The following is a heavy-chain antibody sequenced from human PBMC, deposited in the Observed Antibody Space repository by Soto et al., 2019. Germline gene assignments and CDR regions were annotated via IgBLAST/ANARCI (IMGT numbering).Heavy chain of an antibody. V-gene: IGHV4-4*02. D-gene: IGHD3-10*01. CDR3: ARGGSYYYGSGSYYKRYYYYMDV. Sequence: SETLSLTCAVSSGSISSSNWWSWVRQPPGKGLEWIGEIYHSGSTNYNPSLKSRVTISVDTSKNQFSLKLSSVTAADTAVYYCARGGSYYYGSGSYYKRYYYYMDVWGKGTTVTVSS. CDR1: SGSISSSNW. J-gene: IGHJ6*03. CDR2: IYHSGST.